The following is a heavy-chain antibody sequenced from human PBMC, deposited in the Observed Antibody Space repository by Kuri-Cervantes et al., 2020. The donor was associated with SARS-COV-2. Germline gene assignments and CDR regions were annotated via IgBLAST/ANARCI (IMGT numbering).Heavy chain of an antibody. CDR2: IIPIFATP. CDR1: GCVFSSYA. Sequence: SVKVSCRTSGCVFSSYAISWVRQGPGQGLEFMGAIIPIFATPTYAQKFQGRVTISADESTSTVYMEVRGLTSDDTAVYYCARGWVYGRLPTHLHRWGQGTPVTVSS. J-gene: IGHJ5*02. V-gene: IGHV1-69*13. CDR3: ARGWVYGRLPTHLHR. D-gene: IGHD5/OR15-5a*01.